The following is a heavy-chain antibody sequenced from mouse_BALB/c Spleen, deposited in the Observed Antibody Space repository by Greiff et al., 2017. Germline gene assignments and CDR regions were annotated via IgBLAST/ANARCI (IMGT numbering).Heavy chain of an antibody. CDR2: IRNKANGYTT. Sequence: EVKVIESGGGLVQPGGSLRLSCATSGFTFTDYYMSWVRQPPGKALEWLGFIRNKANGYTTEYSASVKGRFTISRDNSQSILYLQMNTLRAEDSATYYCARDTGLLRYWFAYWGQGTLVTVSA. J-gene: IGHJ3*01. V-gene: IGHV7-3*02. CDR3: ARDTGLLRYWFAY. CDR1: GFTFTDYY. D-gene: IGHD2-3*01.